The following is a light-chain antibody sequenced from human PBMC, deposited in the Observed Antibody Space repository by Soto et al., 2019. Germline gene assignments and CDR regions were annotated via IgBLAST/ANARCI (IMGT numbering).Light chain of an antibody. V-gene: IGKV1-5*01. Sequence: DIQLTQSPSTLSASVGDRVTLTCRASLRIRNWLAWYPQKPGNAPKLLIFDASSLESGVPSRFSGSGSGTEFTLTITSLQPDDFATYYCQQYKSYPQTFGQGTKVEI. CDR3: QQYKSYPQT. CDR1: LRIRNW. J-gene: IGKJ1*01. CDR2: DAS.